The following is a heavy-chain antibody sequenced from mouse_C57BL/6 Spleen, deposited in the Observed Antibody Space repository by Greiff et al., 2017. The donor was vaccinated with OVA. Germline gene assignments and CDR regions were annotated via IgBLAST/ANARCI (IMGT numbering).Heavy chain of an antibody. D-gene: IGHD1-1*01. J-gene: IGHJ4*01. CDR1: GYTFTSYW. Sequence: VQLQQPGAELVKPGASVKMSCKASGYTFTSYWITWVKQRPGQGLEWIGDIYPGSGSTNYNEKFKSKATLTVDTSSSTAYMQLSSLTSEDSAVYYCARYYGSSDAMDYWGQGTSVTVSS. V-gene: IGHV1-55*01. CDR2: IYPGSGST. CDR3: ARYYGSSDAMDY.